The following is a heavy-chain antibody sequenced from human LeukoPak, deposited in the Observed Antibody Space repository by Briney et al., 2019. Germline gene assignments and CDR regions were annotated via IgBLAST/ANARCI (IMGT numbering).Heavy chain of an antibody. CDR2: ISYDGSNK. Sequence: PGGSLRLSCAASGFTFSSYAMHWVRQAPGKGLGWVAVISYDGSNKYYADSVKGRFTISRDNSKNTLYLQMNSLRAEDTAVYYCARAGGSSWSESPYYFDYWGQGTLVTVSS. J-gene: IGHJ4*02. CDR3: ARAGGSSWSESPYYFDY. V-gene: IGHV3-30-3*01. D-gene: IGHD6-13*01. CDR1: GFTFSSYA.